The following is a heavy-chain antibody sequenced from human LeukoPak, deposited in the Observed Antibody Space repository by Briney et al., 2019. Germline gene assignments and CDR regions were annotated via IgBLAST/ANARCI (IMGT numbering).Heavy chain of an antibody. CDR3: ARVVVVVPAAKAGSFEV. CDR1: GGTFSSYA. J-gene: IGHJ4*02. CDR2: LTPIFGTA. Sequence: GASVKVSCKASGGTFSSYAISWVRQAPGQGLEWMGGLTPIFGTANYAQKFQGRVTITTDESTSTAYMELSSLRSEDTAMYYCARVVVVVPAAKAGSFEVWGQGTLVTVSS. D-gene: IGHD2-2*01. V-gene: IGHV1-69*05.